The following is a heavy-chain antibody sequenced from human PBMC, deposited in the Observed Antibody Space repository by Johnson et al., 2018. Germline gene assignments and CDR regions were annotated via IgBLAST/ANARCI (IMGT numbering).Heavy chain of an antibody. CDR3: AKDRWEGATGDSLDI. J-gene: IGHJ3*02. D-gene: IGHD1-26*01. CDR1: GFSFNSYG. CDR2: ISASGGDT. Sequence: VQLVQSGGGLVQPGGSLRLSCAASGFSFNSYGMNWVRQAPGKGLEWVSSISASGGDTHYADSVKGRFIISRDSSKSTLYLQMNSLSAEDTAVDHCAKDRWEGATGDSLDIWGEGTMVTVSS. V-gene: IGHV3-23*04.